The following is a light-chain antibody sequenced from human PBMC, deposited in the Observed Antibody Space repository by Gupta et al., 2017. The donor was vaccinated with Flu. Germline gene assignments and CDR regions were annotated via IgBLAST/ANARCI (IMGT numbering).Light chain of an antibody. J-gene: IGLJ3*02. CDR3: QSADSSGTYRV. CDR1: ALPKQY. V-gene: IGLV3-25*02. Sequence: YELTQPPSVSVSPGQTARIPCSGDALPKQYAYWYQQKPGQAPVLVIYKDSERPSGIPERFSGSSSETTVTLTISGVQAEDEADYYCQSADSSGTYRVFGGGTKLTVL. CDR2: KDS.